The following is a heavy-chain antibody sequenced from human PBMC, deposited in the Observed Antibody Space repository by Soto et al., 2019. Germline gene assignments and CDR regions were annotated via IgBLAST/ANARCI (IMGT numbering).Heavy chain of an antibody. CDR2: IGTAGDT. J-gene: IGHJ6*01. D-gene: IGHD3-10*01. CDR3: ERMVRGAPQDYCYGMDV. Sequence: PGVSLRLSCAASGFTFSSYDMHWVRQATGKGLEWVSAIGTAGDTYYPGSVKGRFTISRENAKNSLYLQMNSLRAGDTAVYYCERMVRGAPQDYCYGMDVWGQAKTVTIS. CDR1: GFTFSSYD. V-gene: IGHV3-13*01.